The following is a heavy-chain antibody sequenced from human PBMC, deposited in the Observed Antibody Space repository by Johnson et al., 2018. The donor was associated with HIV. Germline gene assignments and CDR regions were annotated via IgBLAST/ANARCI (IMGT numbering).Heavy chain of an antibody. Sequence: VQVLESGGGLVQPGSSLRLSCAASGLTFDDYAMAWVRQAPGKGLEWVSAISGGGGTTYYADSVKGRLTISRDNSKNTLYLQMNSLRAEDTAVYYCAKWRSSSWYSYAFDIWGQGTMVTVSS. CDR1: GLTFDDYA. J-gene: IGHJ3*02. CDR3: AKWRSSSWYSYAFDI. D-gene: IGHD6-13*01. V-gene: IGHV3-23*01. CDR2: ISGGGGTT.